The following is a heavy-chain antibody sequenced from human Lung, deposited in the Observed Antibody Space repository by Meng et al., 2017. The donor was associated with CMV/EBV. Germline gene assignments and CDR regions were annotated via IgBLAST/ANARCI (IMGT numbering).Heavy chain of an antibody. D-gene: IGHD1/OR15-1a*01. CDR2: IYSGGST. Sequence: GESLKISCAASRFTVSSNYMTWVRQAPGKGLEWVSTIYSGGSTYYADSVKGRFTISRDNSKNTLYLQMSSLRPEDTAVYFCARVVRHLWDNYYFDYWGQGTLVTVSS. CDR3: ARVVRHLWDNYYFDY. J-gene: IGHJ4*02. CDR1: RFTVSSNY. V-gene: IGHV3-66*02.